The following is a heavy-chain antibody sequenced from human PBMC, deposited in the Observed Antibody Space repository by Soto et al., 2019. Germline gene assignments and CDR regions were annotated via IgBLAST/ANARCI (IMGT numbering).Heavy chain of an antibody. CDR3: ARPYSSGWYYRY. D-gene: IGHD6-19*01. CDR1: GFSLSTSGVG. CDR2: IYLDDDK. Sequence: QITLKESGPTLVKPTQTLTLTCTFSGFSLSTSGVGVGWIRQPPGKALEWLALIYLDDDKRYSPSLKSRLTITKDTSKNPVVLTMTNMDPVDTATYYCARPYSSGWYYRYWGQGTLVTVSS. V-gene: IGHV2-5*02. J-gene: IGHJ4*02.